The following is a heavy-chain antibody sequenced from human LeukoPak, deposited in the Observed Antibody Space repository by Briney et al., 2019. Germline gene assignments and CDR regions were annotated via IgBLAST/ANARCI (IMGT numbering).Heavy chain of an antibody. CDR2: IYYSGST. CDR3: ARDTLTLVRGVMRYYYGMDV. D-gene: IGHD3-10*01. CDR1: GGSISSYY. V-gene: IGHV4-59*01. Sequence: KPSETLSLTCTVSGGSISSYYWSWIRQPPGKGLEWIGYIYYSGSTNYNPSLKSRVTISVDTSKNQFSLKLSSVTAADTAVNYCARDTLTLVRGVMRYYYGMDVWGQGTTVTVSS. J-gene: IGHJ6*02.